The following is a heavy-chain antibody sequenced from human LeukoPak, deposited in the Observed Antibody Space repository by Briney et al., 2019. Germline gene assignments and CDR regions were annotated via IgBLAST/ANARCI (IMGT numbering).Heavy chain of an antibody. D-gene: IGHD6-19*01. CDR3: ARVPGQWLAKIFDY. J-gene: IGHJ4*02. CDR2: INHSGST. CDR1: GGSFSGYY. Sequence: PSETLSLTCAVYGGSFSGYYWSWIRQPPGKGLEWIGEINHSGSTNYNPSLKSRVTISVDTSKNQFSLKLSSVTAADTAVYCCARVPGQWLAKIFDYWGQGTLVTVSS. V-gene: IGHV4-34*01.